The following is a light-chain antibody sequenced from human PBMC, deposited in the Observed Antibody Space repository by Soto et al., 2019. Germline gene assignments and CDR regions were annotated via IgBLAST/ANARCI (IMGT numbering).Light chain of an antibody. V-gene: IGKV3-15*01. CDR2: GAS. CDR3: HQYNNWPPWT. Sequence: EVVMTQSPATLSVSPGERATLSCRASQSVSRNLAWYQQKPGQPPRLLIYGASTRATGIPARFSGSGSGTEFTLTISSLQSEDFAVYYCHQYNNWPPWTVGQGTKVEVK. CDR1: QSVSRN. J-gene: IGKJ1*01.